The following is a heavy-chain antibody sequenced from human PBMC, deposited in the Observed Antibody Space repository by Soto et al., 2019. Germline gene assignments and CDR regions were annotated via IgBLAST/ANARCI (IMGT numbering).Heavy chain of an antibody. CDR3: ARANDDFWRALDY. D-gene: IGHD3-3*01. J-gene: IGHJ4*02. Sequence: QLQLQESGSGLVKPSQTLSLTCAVSGVSISSGGYSWSWIRQPPGKGLEWIGYMYHSGSTYYNPSLKSRVTISVDRSKNQFYLNLSSVTAADTAMYYCARANDDFWRALDYWGQGTVVTVSS. CDR2: MYHSGST. V-gene: IGHV4-30-2*01. CDR1: GVSISSGGYS.